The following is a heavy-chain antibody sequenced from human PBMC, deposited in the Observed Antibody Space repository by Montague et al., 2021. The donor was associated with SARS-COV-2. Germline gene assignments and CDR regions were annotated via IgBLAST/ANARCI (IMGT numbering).Heavy chain of an antibody. CDR1: GDSVSSSTAT. V-gene: IGHV6-1*01. CDR3: ARTTTRMLYPENAFDI. Sequence: CAISGDSVSSSTATWNWIRQSPSRGLEWLGRTYYRSKWYHDYAISLKSRITINPDTSKNQFSLQLSSVAPEDTAAFYCARTTTRMLYPENAFDIWGQGTMVTVSS. CDR2: TYYRSKWYH. J-gene: IGHJ3*02. D-gene: IGHD2-15*01.